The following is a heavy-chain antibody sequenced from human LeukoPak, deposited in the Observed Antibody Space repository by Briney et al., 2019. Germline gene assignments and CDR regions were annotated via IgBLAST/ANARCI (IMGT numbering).Heavy chain of an antibody. J-gene: IGHJ6*03. V-gene: IGHV3-21*01. CDR2: ISSSSTYI. D-gene: IGHD3-10*01. Sequence: GGSLRLSCAASGFTFSNYSMNWVRQAPGKGLEWVSAISSSSTYIYYADSVKGRFTISRDNAKNSLYLQMNSLRAEDTAVYYCARILTFRGVITITYMDVWGKGTTVTISS. CDR3: ARILTFRGVITITYMDV. CDR1: GFTFSNYS.